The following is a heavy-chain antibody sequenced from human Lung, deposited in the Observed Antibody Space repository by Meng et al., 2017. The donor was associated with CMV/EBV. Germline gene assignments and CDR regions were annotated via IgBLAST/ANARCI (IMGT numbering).Heavy chain of an antibody. CDR3: ASKMYYDFWSAYRGTEGVDPFNI. J-gene: IGHJ3*02. Sequence: ASVXVSCKASGYTFTDYRMHWVRQAPGQGLEWMGWISPNNGATNYAQKFQGRVTMTRDTSINTAYMELNRLTYDDTAVYYCASKMYYDFWSAYRGTEGVDPFNIXGQGXLVTVSS. CDR2: ISPNNGAT. V-gene: IGHV1-2*02. CDR1: GYTFTDYR. D-gene: IGHD3-3*01.